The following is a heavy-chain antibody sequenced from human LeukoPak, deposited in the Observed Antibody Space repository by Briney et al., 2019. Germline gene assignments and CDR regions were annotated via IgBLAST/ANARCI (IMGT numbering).Heavy chain of an antibody. J-gene: IGHJ4*02. V-gene: IGHV3-23*01. CDR1: GFPFRSYD. Sequence: GVSLRLSCGVSGFPFRSYDMSWVRQSPGGGVEWVSAFSGCVGSTYYADSVKGRFTFSRDNSTNALYLQMNSLRAEDTAVYYCAKDHYYGSGSFDSWGQGTLVTVSS. D-gene: IGHD3-10*01. CDR3: AKDHYYGSGSFDS. CDR2: FSGCVGST.